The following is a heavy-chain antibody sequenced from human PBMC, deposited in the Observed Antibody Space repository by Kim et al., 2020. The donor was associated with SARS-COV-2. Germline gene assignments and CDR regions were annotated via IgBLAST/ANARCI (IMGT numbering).Heavy chain of an antibody. D-gene: IGHD6-6*01. J-gene: IGHJ4*02. Sequence: NYARRFQGRVKVTTDESTSTAYMELNGLRSEDTAVYYCARDPGYSSSSGDYWGQGTLVTVSS. CDR3: ARDPGYSSSSGDY. V-gene: IGHV1-69*05.